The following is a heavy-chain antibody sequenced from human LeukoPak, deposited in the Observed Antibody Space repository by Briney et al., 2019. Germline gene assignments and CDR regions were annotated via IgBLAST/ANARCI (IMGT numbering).Heavy chain of an antibody. J-gene: IGHJ4*02. V-gene: IGHV1-2*02. Sequence: GASVKVSCKASGYTSSGYYIHRVRQAPGQGLEWMGWINPNSGGTNYAQKFQGRVTMTRDTSISTAYMELSRLRSDDTAVYYCARDHGDYTYYFDYWGQGPLVTVSS. CDR1: GYTSSGYY. D-gene: IGHD4-17*01. CDR2: INPNSGGT. CDR3: ARDHGDYTYYFDY.